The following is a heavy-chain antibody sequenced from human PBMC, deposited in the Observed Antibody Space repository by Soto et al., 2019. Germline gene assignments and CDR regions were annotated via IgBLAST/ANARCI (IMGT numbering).Heavy chain of an antibody. V-gene: IGHV4-4*02. CDR2: IYHSGST. CDR1: GKCISTTNW. J-gene: IGHJ4*02. CDR3: ARDVGYHYDGSPSGQFDF. D-gene: IGHD3-22*01. Sequence: EPLSLICGIAGKCISTTNWWHWVRQSPVKWLEWIGEIYHSGSTNYNTSLKSRVTISVDKSKNQFSLKLSSVTAADTAVYYCARDVGYHYDGSPSGQFDFWGQGTLVTASS.